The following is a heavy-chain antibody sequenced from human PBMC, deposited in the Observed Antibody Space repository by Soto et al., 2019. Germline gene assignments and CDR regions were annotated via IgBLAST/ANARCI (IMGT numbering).Heavy chain of an antibody. CDR2: ISGSGGST. J-gene: IGHJ3*01. D-gene: IGHD3-22*01. CDR3: AREDVSYYDSSGYSH. CDR1: GFTFSTYA. V-gene: IGHV3-23*01. Sequence: GGSLRLACAASGFTFSTYAMSWVRQAPGKGLEWVSGISGSGGSTYYADSVKGRFTISRDNSKNTLYLQMNSLRAEDTAVYYCAREDVSYYDSSGYSHWGQGTMVTVAS.